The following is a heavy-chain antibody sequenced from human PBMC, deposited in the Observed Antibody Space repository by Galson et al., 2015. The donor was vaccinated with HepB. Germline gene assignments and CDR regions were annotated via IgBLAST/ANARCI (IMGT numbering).Heavy chain of an antibody. Sequence: QSGAEVKKPGESLRISCKTGGYYFSNYWIAWVRQMPGKGLEWMGAIYAGDSDSRYSPSFEGQVTISVDKSITTAFLQWTSLKASDTGMYYCARQGRRWLHHSHDASDVWGQGTMVTVSS. CDR3: ARQGRRWLHHSHDASDV. CDR1: GYYFSNYW. V-gene: IGHV5-51*01. CDR2: IYAGDSDS. J-gene: IGHJ3*01. D-gene: IGHD5-24*01.